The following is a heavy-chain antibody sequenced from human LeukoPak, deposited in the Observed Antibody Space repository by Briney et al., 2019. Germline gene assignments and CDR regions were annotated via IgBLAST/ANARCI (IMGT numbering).Heavy chain of an antibody. D-gene: IGHD3-3*01. CDR1: GGTFSSYA. V-gene: IGHV1-69*05. J-gene: IGHJ4*02. CDR2: IIPIFGTA. Sequence: ASVKVSCEASGGTFSSYAISWVRQAPGQGLEWMGGIIPIFGTANYAQKFQGRVTITTDESTSTAYMELSSLRSEDTAVYYCARAITIFGVPEYYFDYWGQGTLVTASS. CDR3: ARAITIFGVPEYYFDY.